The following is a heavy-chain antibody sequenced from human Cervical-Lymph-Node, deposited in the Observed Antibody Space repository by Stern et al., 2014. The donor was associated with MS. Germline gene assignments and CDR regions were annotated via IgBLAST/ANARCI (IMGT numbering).Heavy chain of an antibody. J-gene: IGHJ5*02. Sequence: VQLVQSGGGLVQPVGSLRLSCEASGFTLSSYSMNWVRQAPGQGLEVFSHMNSRNTYYADSVKGRFTISRDNAKNLLYLQMNSLRVEDTAVYYCARDHYGDSAFNAWGQGTLVTVSS. CDR3: ARDHYGDSAFNA. V-gene: IGHV3-48*01. D-gene: IGHD4-17*01. CDR2: MNSRNT. CDR1: GFTLSSYS.